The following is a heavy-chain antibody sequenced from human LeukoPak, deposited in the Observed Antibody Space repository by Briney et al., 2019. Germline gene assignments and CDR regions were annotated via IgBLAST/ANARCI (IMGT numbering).Heavy chain of an antibody. V-gene: IGHV3-49*04. Sequence: PGGSLRLSCKGFGFTFGDYAMSWVRQAPGKGLEWVGFIRSKAYGGTTEYAASVKGRFTISRDDSKSIAYLQMNSLRAEDTAVYYCAPRGGLRGSFDYWGQGTLVTVSS. CDR1: GFTFGDYA. J-gene: IGHJ4*02. CDR2: IRSKAYGGTT. D-gene: IGHD3-16*01. CDR3: APRGGLRGSFDY.